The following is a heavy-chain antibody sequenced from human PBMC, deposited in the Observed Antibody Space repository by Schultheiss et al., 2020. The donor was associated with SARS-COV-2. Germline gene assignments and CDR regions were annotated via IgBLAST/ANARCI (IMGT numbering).Heavy chain of an antibody. J-gene: IGHJ4*02. CDR1: GFTFSSYA. Sequence: GESLKISCSASGFTFSSYAMHWVRQAPGKGLEYVSAISSNGGSTYYADSVKGRFTISRDNSKNTLYLQMSSLRAEDTAVYFCARDRVRERGMVVAATCFDYWGQGTLVTVSS. D-gene: IGHD2-15*01. CDR2: ISSNGGST. CDR3: ARDRVRERGMVVAATCFDY. V-gene: IGHV3-64D*09.